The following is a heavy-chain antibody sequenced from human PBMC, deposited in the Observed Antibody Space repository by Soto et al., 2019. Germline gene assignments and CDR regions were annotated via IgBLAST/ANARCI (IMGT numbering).Heavy chain of an antibody. CDR1: GWSFSGYY. J-gene: IGHJ3*02. V-gene: IGHV4-34*01. D-gene: IGHD2-15*01. CDR3: ARGTRLRAVDI. CDR2: IHYSGTT. Sequence: SGTLSLTCAVYGWSFSGYYWTWIRQPPGKGLEWIGEIHYSGTTNYNPSLKSRVTTSVNISKKQFSLKLSSVTVADTAMYYCARGTRLRAVDIWGQGTMVTVSS.